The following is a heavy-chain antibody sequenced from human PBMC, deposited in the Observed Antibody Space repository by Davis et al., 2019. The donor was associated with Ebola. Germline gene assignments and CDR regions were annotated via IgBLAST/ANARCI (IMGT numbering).Heavy chain of an antibody. CDR1: GYSISSVYY. Sequence: SETLSLTCTVSGYSISSVYYWGWIRQPPGKGLEWIGSIYHNGNSYYNPSLKSRVTISVDTSKNQFSLKLSSVTAADTAVYYCARHTSRWPYYFDYWGQGTLVTVSS. CDR3: ARHTSRWPYYFDY. D-gene: IGHD6-13*01. V-gene: IGHV4-38-2*02. J-gene: IGHJ4*02. CDR2: IYHNGNS.